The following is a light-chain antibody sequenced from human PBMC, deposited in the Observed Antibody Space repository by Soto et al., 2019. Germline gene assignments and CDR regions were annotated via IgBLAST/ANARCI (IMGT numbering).Light chain of an antibody. Sequence: EIVLTQSPGTLSLSPGERATLSCRASQSVSSSYLAWYQQKPGQAPRLLIYGASSRATGIPDRFSGSGSETHFTLTLSRLEAEDFAVYYCARYGSAPHYIFGRGPVPEIK. V-gene: IGKV3-20*01. CDR3: ARYGSAPHYI. CDR1: QSVSSSY. J-gene: IGKJ2*01. CDR2: GAS.